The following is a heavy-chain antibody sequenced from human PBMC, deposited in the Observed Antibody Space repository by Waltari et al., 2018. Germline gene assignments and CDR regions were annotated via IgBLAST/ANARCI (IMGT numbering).Heavy chain of an antibody. CDR2: IFSGGNT. Sequence: EVQLVESGGGLIQPGGSLRVSCAASGFTVNNNYMIWVRQAPGKGLELVSLIFSGGNTFYAVSVRGRFTIARDSSKNTLYLQMNSLRTEDTAVYYCASSPKEGYWGQGTLVTVSS. CDR3: ASSPKEGY. CDR1: GFTVNNNY. J-gene: IGHJ4*02. V-gene: IGHV3-53*01.